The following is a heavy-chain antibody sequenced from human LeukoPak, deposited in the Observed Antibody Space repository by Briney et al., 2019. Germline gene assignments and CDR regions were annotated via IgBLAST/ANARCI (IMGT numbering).Heavy chain of an antibody. J-gene: IGHJ4*02. CDR1: GGSISSSSYY. D-gene: IGHD2-2*01. Sequence: SETLSLTCTVSGGSISSSSYYWGWIRQPPGKGLEWIGSIYYSGSTYYNPSLKSRVTISVDTSKNQFSLKLSSVTAADTAVYYCARNGTSSYFDYWGQGTLVTVSS. CDR3: ARNGTSSYFDY. CDR2: IYYSGST. V-gene: IGHV4-39*01.